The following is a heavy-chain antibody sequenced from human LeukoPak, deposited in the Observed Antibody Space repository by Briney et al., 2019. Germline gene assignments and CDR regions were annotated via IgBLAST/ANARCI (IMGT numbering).Heavy chain of an antibody. Sequence: GGSLRLSCAASGFTVSSNYMSWVRQAPGKGLEWVSVIYSGGSTYYADSVKGRFTISRDNSKNTLYLQMNSLRAEDTAVYYCARDGGDGYNQMNWFDPWGQGTLVTVSS. CDR2: IYSGGST. V-gene: IGHV3-66*01. CDR3: ARDGGDGYNQMNWFDP. D-gene: IGHD5-24*01. CDR1: GFTVSSNY. J-gene: IGHJ5*02.